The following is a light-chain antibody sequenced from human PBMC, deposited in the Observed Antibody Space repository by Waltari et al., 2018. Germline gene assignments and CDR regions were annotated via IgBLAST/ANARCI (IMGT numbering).Light chain of an antibody. Sequence: HSALTQPASVSGSPGQSITISCTGISSDIDHYKSVSRYQQHPGKAPKLIIYDVNVRPSRVSNLFSGSKSGNTASLTISGLQADDEADYYCSSYVSSNFGSGTKVTVL. J-gene: IGLJ1*01. CDR3: SSYVSSN. CDR2: DVN. CDR1: SSDIDHYKS. V-gene: IGLV2-14*03.